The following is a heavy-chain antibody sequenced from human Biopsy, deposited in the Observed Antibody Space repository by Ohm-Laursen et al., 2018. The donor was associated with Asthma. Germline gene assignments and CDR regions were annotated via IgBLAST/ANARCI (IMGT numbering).Heavy chain of an antibody. V-gene: IGHV4-31*03. D-gene: IGHD4-17*01. CDR3: ARTTYGHDGFDP. J-gene: IGHJ5*02. CDR1: GGSINIGDYY. Sequence: SETLSLTCTVSGGSINIGDYYWSWIRQPPVKGLERIGHIYYSGSTYYNPSLKSRVSISLDTSKNQFSLSLTSVTAADTAVYYCARTTYGHDGFDPWGQGTLVTVSS. CDR2: IYYSGST.